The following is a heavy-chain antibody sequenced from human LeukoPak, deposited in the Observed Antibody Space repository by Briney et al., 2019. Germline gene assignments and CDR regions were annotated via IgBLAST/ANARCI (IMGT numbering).Heavy chain of an antibody. CDR3: ARSSGYTDWFDP. D-gene: IGHD3-3*01. CDR1: GGSISSGSYY. J-gene: IGHJ5*02. Sequence: PSETLSLXCTVSGGSISSGSYYWSWIRQPAGKGLEWIGRIYTSGITNYNPSLKSRVTISVDTSKNQFSLKLSSVTAADTAVYYCARSSGYTDWFDPWGQGTLVTVSS. V-gene: IGHV4-61*02. CDR2: IYTSGIT.